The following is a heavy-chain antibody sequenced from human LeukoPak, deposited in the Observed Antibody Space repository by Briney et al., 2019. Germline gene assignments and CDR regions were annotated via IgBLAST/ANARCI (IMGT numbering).Heavy chain of an antibody. CDR1: GYTFTAYY. CDR3: ARESGFYASGSRY. J-gene: IGHJ4*02. D-gene: IGHD3-10*01. V-gene: IGHV1-2*02. Sequence: ASVKVSCKASGYTFTAYYMHWVRQAPGQGLEWMGWINPNSGGTKYAQKFQGRVTMTRDTSISAAYMELSSLRSEDTAIYYCARESGFYASGSRYWGQGTLVTVSS. CDR2: INPNSGGT.